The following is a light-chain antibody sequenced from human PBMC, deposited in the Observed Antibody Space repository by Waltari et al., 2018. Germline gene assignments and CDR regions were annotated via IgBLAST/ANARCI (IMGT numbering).Light chain of an antibody. CDR3: QQYKNWPPMYT. CDR2: GAS. V-gene: IGKV3-15*01. CDR1: QSVSSS. J-gene: IGKJ2*01. Sequence: EIVMTQSPATLSVSPGERATLSCRASQSVSSSLAWYQQKPGRAPRPLIYGASTRATGIPARFSGSGSGTEFTLTINSLQSEDSAVYYCQQYKNWPPMYTFGQGTKLEIK.